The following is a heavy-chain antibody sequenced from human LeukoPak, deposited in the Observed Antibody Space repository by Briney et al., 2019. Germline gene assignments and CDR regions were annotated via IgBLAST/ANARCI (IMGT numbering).Heavy chain of an antibody. CDR1: GDIVSSNSAT. Sequence: SQTLSLTCAISGDIVSSNSATWHWIRQSPSRGLEWLGRTYYRSNLYHDYAGSVKNRISINPDTSKNQFPLQLNSVAPEDTAVYYCARAPTPDLGSYVYDNWGPGTPVTVSP. CDR2: TYYRSNLYH. D-gene: IGHD5/OR15-5a*01. CDR3: ARAPTPDLGSYVYDN. J-gene: IGHJ4*02. V-gene: IGHV6-1*01.